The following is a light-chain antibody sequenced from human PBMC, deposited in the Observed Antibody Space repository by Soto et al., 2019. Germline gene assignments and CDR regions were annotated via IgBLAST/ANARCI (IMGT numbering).Light chain of an antibody. CDR3: QHYNSYSEA. Sequence: DIQMTQSPSSLSASVGDRVTITCRASQSISYYLNWYQQKPGKAPKLLIYKASTFKSGVPSRFSGSGSGTEFTLTISSLQPDDFATYYCQHYNSYSEAFGQGTKVELK. CDR1: QSISYY. V-gene: IGKV1-5*03. J-gene: IGKJ1*01. CDR2: KAS.